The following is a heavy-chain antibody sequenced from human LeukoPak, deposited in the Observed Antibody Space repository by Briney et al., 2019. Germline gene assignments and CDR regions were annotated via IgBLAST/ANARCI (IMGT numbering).Heavy chain of an antibody. V-gene: IGHV4-39*01. D-gene: IGHD1-26*01. J-gene: IGHJ3*02. CDR1: GGSISSSSYY. Sequence: SETLSLTCTVSGGSISSSSYYWGWIRQPPGKGLEWIGSLYYSGSTYYNPSLKSRVTISVDTSKNQFSLKLSSVTAADTAVYYCARLKVSYIARTLKRARGAFDIWGQGTMVTVSS. CDR3: ARLKVSYIARTLKRARGAFDI. CDR2: LYYSGST.